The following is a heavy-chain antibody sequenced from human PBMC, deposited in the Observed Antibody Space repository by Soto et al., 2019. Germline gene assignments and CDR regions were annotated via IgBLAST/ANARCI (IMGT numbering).Heavy chain of an antibody. CDR1: GFTFDDYG. CDR2: INWNGGST. V-gene: IGHV3-20*01. Sequence: EVQLVESGGGVVRPGGSLRLSCAASGFTFDDYGMSWVRQAPGKGLEWVSGINWNGGSTGYADSVKRRFTIPRDNAKNSLYLQMNSLSAEDTALDPCARAISYCSGGSCYSAGFDPWGQGTLVTVSS. CDR3: ARAISYCSGGSCYSAGFDP. D-gene: IGHD2-15*01. J-gene: IGHJ5*02.